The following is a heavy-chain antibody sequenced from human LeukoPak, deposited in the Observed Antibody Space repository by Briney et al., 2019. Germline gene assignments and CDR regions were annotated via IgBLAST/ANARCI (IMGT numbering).Heavy chain of an antibody. CDR2: IYYTGST. D-gene: IGHD1-26*01. CDR3: ARIIVGTTLDH. CDR1: GGSVNSDSYY. J-gene: IGHJ4*02. V-gene: IGHV4-61*01. Sequence: SETLSLTCTVSGGSVNSDSYYWSWIRQPPGKGLEWIGLIYYTGSTSDNPSLRSRVTISVDTSRNQFSLKLSSVTAADTAVYYCARIIVGTTLDHWGQGTLVTVSS.